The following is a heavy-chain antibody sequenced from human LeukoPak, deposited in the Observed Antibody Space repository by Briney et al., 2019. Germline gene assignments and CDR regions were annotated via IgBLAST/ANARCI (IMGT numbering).Heavy chain of an antibody. J-gene: IGHJ6*04. CDR3: ATGLWFGKYLDV. Sequence: GASETVSCKDSGYTVTELSLLWVLQSPAKGLEWMGGCHSEDCETIYAQPFQGRVTMTEDTSTDTAYMELSSLRSEDTAVYYCATGLWFGKYLDVWGKGTTVTISS. CDR2: CHSEDCET. D-gene: IGHD3-10*01. CDR1: GYTVTELS. V-gene: IGHV1-24*01.